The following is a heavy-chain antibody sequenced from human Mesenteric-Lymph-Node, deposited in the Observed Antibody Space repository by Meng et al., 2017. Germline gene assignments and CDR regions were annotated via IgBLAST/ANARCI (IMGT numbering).Heavy chain of an antibody. CDR2: INHSGST. J-gene: IGHJ6*02. V-gene: IGHV4-34*01. CDR3: ARVRGDYYYYYGMDV. CDR1: GGSFSGYY. Sequence: VQIQQGGAGLLKPSETLSLPCAVYGGSFSGYYWSWIRQPPGKGLEWIGEINHSGSTNYNPSLKSRVTISVDTSKNQFSLKLSSVTAADTAVYYCARVRGDYYYYYGMDVWGQGTTVTVSS. D-gene: IGHD4-17*01.